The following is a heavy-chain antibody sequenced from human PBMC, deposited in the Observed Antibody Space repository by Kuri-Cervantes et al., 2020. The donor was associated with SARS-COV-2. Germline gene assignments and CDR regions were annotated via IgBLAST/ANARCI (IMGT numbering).Heavy chain of an antibody. CDR2: VSLKSGSV. J-gene: IGHJ6*02. D-gene: IGHD4-17*01. CDR1: GFSIQNHG. Sequence: GGSLRLSCAASGFSIQNHGIHWVRQAPGKGLEWVSTVSLKSGSVGYADSVKGRFTISRDNAKNSLYLQMSSLRAEDTAVYYCARDCYGDQLYYYYYGMDVWGQGTTVTVSS. CDR3: ARDCYGDQLYYYYYGMDV. V-gene: IGHV3-9*01.